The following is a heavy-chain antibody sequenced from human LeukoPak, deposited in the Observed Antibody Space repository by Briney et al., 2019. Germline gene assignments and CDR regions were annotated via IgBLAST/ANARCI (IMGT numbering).Heavy chain of an antibody. D-gene: IGHD2-2*03. V-gene: IGHV4-38-2*02. CDR1: GYSISSDYY. CDR3: ASGYFVHTFDF. Sequence: SETLSLTCTVSGYSISSDYYWGWIRQPPGKGLEWIGSVHHSGRTYYNPSLKTRVTISIDTSKNQFSLKLTSVTAADTAIFYCASGYFVHTFDFWGQGTLGTVSS. J-gene: IGHJ4*02. CDR2: VHHSGRT.